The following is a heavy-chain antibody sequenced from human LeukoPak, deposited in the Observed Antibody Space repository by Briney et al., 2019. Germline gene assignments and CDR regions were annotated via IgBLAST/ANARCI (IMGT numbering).Heavy chain of an antibody. J-gene: IGHJ4*02. CDR3: ATDRDLRCFYF. CDR1: DDSAYSSGFY. D-gene: IGHD2/OR15-2a*01. Sequence: SQTLSLTCTVSDDSAYSSGFYWGWIRQPPGKGLEWIGSFNHGRNTYYDPSLKSRVTKSGDTYKKQFSLKLSSVTASVTDVYYCATDRDLRCFYFWGQGTLVTLSS. V-gene: IGHV4-39*07. CDR2: FNHGRNT.